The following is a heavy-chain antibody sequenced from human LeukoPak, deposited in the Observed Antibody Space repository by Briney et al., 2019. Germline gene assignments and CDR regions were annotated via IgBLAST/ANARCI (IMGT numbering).Heavy chain of an antibody. Sequence: PSETLSLTCTVTGCSISSYYWSWIRQPPGKGLEWIGYIYYSGSTNYNPSLKSRVTISVDTSKNQFSLKLSSVTAADTAVYYCASSGYYVYAFDIWGQGTMVTVSS. CDR2: IYYSGST. J-gene: IGHJ3*02. CDR3: ASSGYYVYAFDI. D-gene: IGHD3-22*01. CDR1: GCSISSYY. V-gene: IGHV4-59*01.